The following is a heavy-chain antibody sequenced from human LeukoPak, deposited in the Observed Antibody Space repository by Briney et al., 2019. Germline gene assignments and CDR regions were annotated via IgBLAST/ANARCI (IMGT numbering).Heavy chain of an antibody. J-gene: IGHJ4*02. CDR3: ARGGLSTALDY. CDR1: GGTFSSYA. D-gene: IGHD1-1*01. CDR2: IIPIFGTA. V-gene: IGHV1-69*06. Sequence: ASVEVSCKASGGTFSSYAISWVRQAPGQGLEWMGGIIPIFGTANYAQKFQGRVTITADKSTSTAYMELSSLRSEDTAVYYCARGGLSTALDYWGQGTLVTVSS.